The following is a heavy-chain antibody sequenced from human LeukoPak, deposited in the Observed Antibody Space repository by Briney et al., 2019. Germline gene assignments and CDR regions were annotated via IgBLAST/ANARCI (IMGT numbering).Heavy chain of an antibody. J-gene: IGHJ4*02. CDR3: STDRD. D-gene: IGHD5-24*01. CDR2: IKGKPDGGTA. Sequence: GGSLRLSCAASGLTFANARMNWVRQAPGKGLEWVGRIKGKPDGGTADYAASVMARFIISRDDSKNTVYLQMNSLREEDSGLYFCSTDRDWGQGTLIAVSS. CDR1: GLTFANAR. V-gene: IGHV3-15*05.